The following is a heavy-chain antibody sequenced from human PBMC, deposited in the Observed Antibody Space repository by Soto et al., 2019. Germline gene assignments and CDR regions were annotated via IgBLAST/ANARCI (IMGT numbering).Heavy chain of an antibody. CDR3: ARGRGNSGWAYFDY. CDR2: ISYDVITK. Sequence: QVQLVESGGGVVQPGTSLRLSCAPSGFTFSSYAMHWVRQAPGKGLEWVALISYDVITKYYTDSVKGRFTISRDNSKNALVLQMNSLRPEDTAVYYCARGRGNSGWAYFDYWGQGTLVTVSS. V-gene: IGHV3-30*14. D-gene: IGHD6-19*01. J-gene: IGHJ4*02. CDR1: GFTFSSYA.